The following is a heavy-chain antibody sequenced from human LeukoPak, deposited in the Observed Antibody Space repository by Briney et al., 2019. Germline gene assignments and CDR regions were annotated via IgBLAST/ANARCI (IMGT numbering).Heavy chain of an antibody. J-gene: IGHJ4*02. D-gene: IGHD5-24*01. CDR2: IYYSGST. V-gene: IGHV4-39*07. CDR1: GSSISSSSYY. CDR3: ARFSGMATSDY. Sequence: SETLSLTCTVSGSSISSSSYYWGWIRQPPGKGLEWIGSIYYSGSTYYNPSLKSRVTISVDTSKNQFSLKLSSVTAADTAVYYCARFSGMATSDYWGQGTLVTVSS.